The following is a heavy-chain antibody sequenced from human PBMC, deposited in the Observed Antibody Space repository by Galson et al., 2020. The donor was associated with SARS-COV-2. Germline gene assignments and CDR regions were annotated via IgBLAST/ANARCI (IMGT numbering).Heavy chain of an antibody. CDR2: IKEDGGQK. CDR3: ARDGGGYGYYFDY. CDR1: GFMFSSNW. Sequence: GGSLRLSCAASGFMFSSNWLSWVRQAPGKGLEWVANIKEDGGQKYYADSVKGRFTISRDNAKNSLYLQMNSLRAEDTAVYYCARDGGGYGYYFDYWGQGILVTVSS. D-gene: IGHD5-12*01. V-gene: IGHV3-7*01. J-gene: IGHJ4*02.